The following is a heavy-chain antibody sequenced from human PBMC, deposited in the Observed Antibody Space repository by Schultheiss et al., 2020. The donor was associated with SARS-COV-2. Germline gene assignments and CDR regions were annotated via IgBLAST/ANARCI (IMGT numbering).Heavy chain of an antibody. CDR3: VREYSGYYYYYGMDV. V-gene: IGHV3-30*03. CDR1: GFTFSSYG. J-gene: IGHJ6*02. D-gene: IGHD5-12*01. Sequence: GGSLRLSCAASGFTFSSYGMHWVRQAPGKGLEWVAVISYDGSNKYYADSVKGRFTISRDNSKNTLYLQMNSLRAEDTAVYYGVREYSGYYYYYGMDVWGQGTTVTVSS. CDR2: ISYDGSNK.